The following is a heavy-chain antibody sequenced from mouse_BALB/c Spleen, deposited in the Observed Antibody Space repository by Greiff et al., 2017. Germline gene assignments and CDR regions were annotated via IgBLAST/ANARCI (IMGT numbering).Heavy chain of an antibody. V-gene: IGHV5-17*02. CDR1: GFTFSSFG. CDR3: ARSHYDGSSYAMDY. Sequence: EVMLVESGGGLVQPGGSRKLSCAASGFTFSSFGMHWVCQAPEKGLEWVAYISSGSSTIYYADTVKGRFPISRDNSKNTLFLQMTSLRSEDTAMYYCARSHYDGSSYAMDYWGQGTSVTVSS. D-gene: IGHD1-1*01. CDR2: ISSGSSTI. J-gene: IGHJ4*01.